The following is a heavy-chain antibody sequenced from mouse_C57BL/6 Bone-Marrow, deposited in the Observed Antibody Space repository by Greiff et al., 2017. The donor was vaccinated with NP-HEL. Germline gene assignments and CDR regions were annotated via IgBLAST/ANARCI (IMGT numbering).Heavy chain of an antibody. CDR3: VRDYSEPYWCFDV. V-gene: IGHV1-9*01. J-gene: IGHJ1*03. D-gene: IGHD2-13*01. Sequence: VKLMESGAELMKPGASVKLSCKATGYTFTGYCIQWVKQRPGHGLEWIGEILPGSGSTNYNGKFKGKATFTADTSSNTAYMQFSSLTTEDSAIYYCVRDYSEPYWCFDVWGTGTTVTVSS. CDR2: ILPGSGST. CDR1: GYTFTGYC.